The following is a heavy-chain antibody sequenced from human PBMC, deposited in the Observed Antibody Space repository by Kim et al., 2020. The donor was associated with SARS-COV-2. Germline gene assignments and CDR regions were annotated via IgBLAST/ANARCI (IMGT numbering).Heavy chain of an antibody. D-gene: IGHD3-22*01. CDR1: GVTFSSYA. Sequence: SVKVSCKASGVTFSSYAISWVRQAPGQGLEWMGGIIPIFGTANYAQKFQGRVTITADESTSTAYMELSSLRSEDTAVYYCARPTYYYDSSFTPDDAFDIWGQGTMVTVSS. J-gene: IGHJ3*02. CDR3: ARPTYYYDSSFTPDDAFDI. V-gene: IGHV1-69*13. CDR2: IIPIFGTA.